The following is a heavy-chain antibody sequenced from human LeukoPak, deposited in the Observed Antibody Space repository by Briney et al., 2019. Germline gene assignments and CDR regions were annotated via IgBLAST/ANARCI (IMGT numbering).Heavy chain of an antibody. CDR1: GYTFTSYA. Sequence: ASVKVPCTASGYTFTSYAMNWVRQAPGQGLEWMGWINTNTGNPTYAQGFTGRFVFSLDTSVSTAYLQISSLKAEDTAVYYCARMAQYYYDSSGYPFDYWGQGTLVTVSS. J-gene: IGHJ4*02. CDR3: ARMAQYYYDSSGYPFDY. CDR2: INTNTGNP. V-gene: IGHV7-4-1*02. D-gene: IGHD3-22*01.